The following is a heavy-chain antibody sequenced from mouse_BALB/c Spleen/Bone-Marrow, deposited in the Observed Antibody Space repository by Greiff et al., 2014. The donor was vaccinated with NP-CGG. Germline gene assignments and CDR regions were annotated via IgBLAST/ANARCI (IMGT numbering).Heavy chain of an antibody. V-gene: IGHV5-6-5*01. CDR2: ISSGGST. CDR3: AKRGAYGNFWFAY. D-gene: IGHD2-10*02. J-gene: IGHJ3*01. Sequence: EVMLVESGGGLVKPGGSLKLSCAASGFTFSNYAMSWVRQTPEKRLEWVASISSGGSTYYPDSVKGRFTISRDNARNIMYLQMSSLRSEDTAMYYCAKRGAYGNFWFAYWGQGTLVTVSA. CDR1: GFTFSNYA.